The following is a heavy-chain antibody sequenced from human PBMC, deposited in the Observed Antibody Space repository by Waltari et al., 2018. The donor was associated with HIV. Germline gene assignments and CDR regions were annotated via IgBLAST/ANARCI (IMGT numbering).Heavy chain of an antibody. CDR1: GFRSVLLG. D-gene: IGHD3-22*01. J-gene: IGHJ4*02. CDR3: VKDRGTFTMINEY. CDR2: ISYDGNNK. Sequence: VQLVESGGGVARPGRSLRFCCASSGFRSVLLGMHWARQAPGKGLEWVAVISYDGNNKNYADSVKGRFTISRDNSKNTLYLQMNSLRADDTALYYCVKDRGTFTMINEYWGQGTLVTVSS. V-gene: IGHV3-30*18.